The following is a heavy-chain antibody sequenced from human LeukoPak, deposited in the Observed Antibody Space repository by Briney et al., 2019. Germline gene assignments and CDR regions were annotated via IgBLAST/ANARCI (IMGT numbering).Heavy chain of an antibody. D-gene: IGHD3-10*01. CDR3: ARQFTMVRESDY. CDR2: IYPGDSDT. V-gene: IGHV5-51*01. CDR1: GESVSSYW. J-gene: IGHJ4*02. Sequence: ESLKISCEGCGESVSSYWIGWVRQKPGKGLEWMGIIYPGDSDTRYSPSFQGQVTISADKSISTAYLQWSSLKASDTAMYYCARQFTMVRESDYWGQGTLVTVSS.